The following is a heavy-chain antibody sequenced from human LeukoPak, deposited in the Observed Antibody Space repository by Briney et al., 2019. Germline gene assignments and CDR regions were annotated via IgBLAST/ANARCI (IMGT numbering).Heavy chain of an antibody. J-gene: IGHJ5*02. CDR1: GFTFSDYY. Sequence: GGSLRLSCAASGFTFSDYYMHWVRQAPGKGLEWVAVVHHDGSERYYADSVKGRFTISRDNSKNTLYVQMDSLRVEDTAVYYCATGSGYYYDHWGQGTLVTVSS. V-gene: IGHV3-33*08. CDR3: ATGSGYYYDH. CDR2: VHHDGSER. D-gene: IGHD3-22*01.